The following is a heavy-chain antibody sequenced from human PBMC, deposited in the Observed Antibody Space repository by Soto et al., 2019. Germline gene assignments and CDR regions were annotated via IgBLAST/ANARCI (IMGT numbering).Heavy chain of an antibody. V-gene: IGHV3-33*01. CDR2: IWYDGSKK. CDR1: GFTFSSFG. D-gene: IGHD3-3*01. CDR3: ARDASYYSLWSGYYPSRNGMDV. Sequence: QVRVVESGGGVVQPGRSLRLSCAASGFTFSSFGMHWVRQARGKGLEWVSLIWYDGSKKSYGDSVKGRFTISRDNSRNTVYLQMNSLRADDTAVYYCARDASYYSLWSGYYPSRNGMDVWGQGTTVTVSS. J-gene: IGHJ6*02.